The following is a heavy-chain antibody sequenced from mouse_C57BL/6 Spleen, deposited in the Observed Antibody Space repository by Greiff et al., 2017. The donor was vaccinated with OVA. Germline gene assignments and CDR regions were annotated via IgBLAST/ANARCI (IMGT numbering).Heavy chain of an antibody. Sequence: EVQLQESGPGMVKPSQSLSLTCTVTGYSITSGYDWHWIRHFPGNKLEWMGYISYSGSTNYNPSLKSRISITHDTSKNHFFLKLNSVTTEDTATYYCARGFPAWFAYWGQGTLVTVSA. V-gene: IGHV3-1*01. CDR1: GYSITSGYD. CDR3: ARGFPAWFAY. CDR2: ISYSGST. J-gene: IGHJ3*01.